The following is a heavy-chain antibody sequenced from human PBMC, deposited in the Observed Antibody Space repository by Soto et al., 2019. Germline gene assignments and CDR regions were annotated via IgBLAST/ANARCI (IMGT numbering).Heavy chain of an antibody. CDR3: ARRGTAASTYYYYYYMDV. Sequence: QVQLQESGPGLVKPSETLSLTCTVSGGSISRYYWSWIRQPPGKGLEWLGYIYYSGSTNYNPSLKSRCSISVGPSKNQFSLMLSSVTAADTVVYYCARRGTAASTYYYYYYMDVWGKGTTVTVSS. V-gene: IGHV4-59*08. D-gene: IGHD1-1*01. CDR2: IYYSGST. J-gene: IGHJ6*03. CDR1: GGSISRYY.